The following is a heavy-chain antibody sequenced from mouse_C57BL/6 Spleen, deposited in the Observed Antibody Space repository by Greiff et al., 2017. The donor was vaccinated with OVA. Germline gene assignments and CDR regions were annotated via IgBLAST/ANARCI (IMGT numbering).Heavy chain of an antibody. J-gene: IGHJ2*01. CDR2: IYPGDGDT. CDR3: ANYCSNYLDY. CDR1: GYAFSSYW. Sequence: VQLQQSGAELVKPGASVKISCKASGYAFSSYWLNWVKQRPGKGLAWIGQIYPGDGDTNYNGKFKGKATLTADNSSSPAYMQLSSLTSEDAAVYICANYCSNYLDYWGQGTTLTVSS. D-gene: IGHD1-1*01. V-gene: IGHV1-80*01.